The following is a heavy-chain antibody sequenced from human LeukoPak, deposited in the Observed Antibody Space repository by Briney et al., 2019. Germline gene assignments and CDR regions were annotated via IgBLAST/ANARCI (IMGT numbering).Heavy chain of an antibody. CDR2: INPDSGGT. V-gene: IGHV1-2*02. J-gene: IGHJ4*02. D-gene: IGHD3-10*01. CDR1: RFVFTDYY. Sequence: ASVKVSCKASRFVFTDYYIHWVRQAPGQGLEWMGSINPDSGGTNYAQRFQGRITMTRDTSISIAYMELSRLKSDDTAVYYCARVGRSGSYYIDYWGQGTLVTVSS. CDR3: ARVGRSGSYYIDY.